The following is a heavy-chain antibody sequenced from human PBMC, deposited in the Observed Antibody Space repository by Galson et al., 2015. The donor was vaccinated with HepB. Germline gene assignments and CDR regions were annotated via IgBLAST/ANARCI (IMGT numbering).Heavy chain of an antibody. J-gene: IGHJ4*02. CDR1: GFTFSSYA. CDR3: AKPVLEWLLYFDY. CDR2: ISGSGGST. V-gene: IGHV3-23*01. D-gene: IGHD3-3*01. Sequence: SLRLSCAASGFTFSSYAMSWVRQAPGKGLEWVSAISGSGGSTYYADSVKGRFTISRDNSKNTLYLQMNSLRAEDTAVYYCAKPVLEWLLYFDYWGQGTLVTVSS.